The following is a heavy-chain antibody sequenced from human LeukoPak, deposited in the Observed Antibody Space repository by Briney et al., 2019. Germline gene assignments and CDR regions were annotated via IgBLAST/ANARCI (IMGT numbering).Heavy chain of an antibody. Sequence: IWYISDSGTNSYSPSLKSRVTMSLDSSKRQFSLKLSSVTAADTAVYYCARLLRYAKYYLDYWGQGTLVTVSS. CDR2: ISDSGTN. J-gene: IGHJ4*02. V-gene: IGHV4-59*01. CDR3: ARLLRYAKYYLDY. D-gene: IGHD3-9*01.